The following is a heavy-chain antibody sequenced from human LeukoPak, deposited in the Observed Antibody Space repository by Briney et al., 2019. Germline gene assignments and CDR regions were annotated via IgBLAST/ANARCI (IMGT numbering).Heavy chain of an antibody. CDR3: ARDYRKRHYYDSSGPFDY. D-gene: IGHD3-22*01. V-gene: IGHV1-46*01. CDR1: GYTFTSYY. Sequence: GASVKVSCKGSGYTFTSYYMHWVRQAPRHRPEWVGIINPSSGSTSSAHKIQGRVTMTRYTSTSTVYMELSSLRSEDTAVYYCARDYRKRHYYDSSGPFDYWSQGTLVTVSS. J-gene: IGHJ4*02. CDR2: INPSSGST.